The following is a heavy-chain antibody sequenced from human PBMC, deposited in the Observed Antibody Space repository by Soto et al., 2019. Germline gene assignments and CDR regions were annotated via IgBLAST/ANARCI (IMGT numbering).Heavy chain of an antibody. V-gene: IGHV3-53*01. CDR3: ARDQSFREEASRWYYYYGMDV. CDR1: GFTVSNNY. Sequence: GGSLRLSCAVSGFTVSNNYMSWVRQAPGKGLEGVSVIYSGGYTAYGDSVKGRFTISRDNSKNTLYLQMNSLRADDTAVYYCARDQSFREEASRWYYYYGMDVWGQGTTVTVSS. CDR2: IYSGGYT. D-gene: IGHD3-10*01. J-gene: IGHJ6*02.